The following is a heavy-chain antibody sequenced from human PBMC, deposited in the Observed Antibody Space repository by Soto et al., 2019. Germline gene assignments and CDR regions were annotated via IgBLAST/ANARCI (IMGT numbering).Heavy chain of an antibody. CDR3: ARERPDGSRLDP. D-gene: IGHD6-13*01. CDR2: IYYSAST. J-gene: IGHJ5*02. Sequence: PSETLSLTCNVSGGSTSSYYWSWIRQPPGKGLEWIGYIYYSASTNYNPSLKSRVTISVDTSKNQFSLKLSSVTVADTAVYYCARERPDGSRLDPWGQGTLVTVSS. V-gene: IGHV4-59*12. CDR1: GGSTSSYY.